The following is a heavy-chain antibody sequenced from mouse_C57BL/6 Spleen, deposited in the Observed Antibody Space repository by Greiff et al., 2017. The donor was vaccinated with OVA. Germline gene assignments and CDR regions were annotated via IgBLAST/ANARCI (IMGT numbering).Heavy chain of an antibody. CDR2: IYPGNSDT. Sequence: VQLQQSGTVLARPGASVKMSCKTSGYTFTSYWMHWAKQRPGKGLEWIGAIYPGNSDTSYNQKFKGKAKLTAVTSASTAYMELSSLTNEDSAVYYCTRLTGTEGWYVDYWGQGTTLTVSS. D-gene: IGHD4-1*01. V-gene: IGHV1-5*01. CDR1: GYTFTSYW. CDR3: TRLTGTEGWYVDY. J-gene: IGHJ2*01.